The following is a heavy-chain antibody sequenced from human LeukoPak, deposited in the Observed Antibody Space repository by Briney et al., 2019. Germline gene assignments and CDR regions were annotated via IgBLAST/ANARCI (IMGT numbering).Heavy chain of an antibody. D-gene: IGHD7-27*01. Sequence: SETLSLTCTVSGGSISSYYWSWIRQPPGKGLEWIGYIYYSGSTNYNPSLKSRVTISVDTSKNQFSLKLSSVTAADTAVYYCARGLRGTGDPYFDYWGQGTLVTVSS. CDR1: GGSISSYY. J-gene: IGHJ4*02. V-gene: IGHV4-59*08. CDR3: ARGLRGTGDPYFDY. CDR2: IYYSGST.